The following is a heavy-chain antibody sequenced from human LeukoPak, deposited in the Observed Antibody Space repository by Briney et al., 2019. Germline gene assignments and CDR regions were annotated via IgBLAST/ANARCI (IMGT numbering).Heavy chain of an antibody. CDR2: MKQDGSEK. V-gene: IGHV3-7*03. J-gene: IGHJ6*02. Sequence: GGSLRLSCAASGFTFSNYWMHWVRQAPGKGLEWAANMKQDGSEKYYVDSVKGRFTISRDNAKNSLYLQMNSLRAEDTAVYYCVRAMDVWGQGTTVTVSS. CDR3: VRAMDV. CDR1: GFTFSNYW.